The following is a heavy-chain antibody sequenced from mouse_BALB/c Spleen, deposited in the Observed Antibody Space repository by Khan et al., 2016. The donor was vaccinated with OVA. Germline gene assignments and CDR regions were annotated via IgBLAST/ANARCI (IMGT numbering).Heavy chain of an antibody. V-gene: IGHV5-9-1*01. D-gene: IGHD1-2*01. CDR2: ISSGGSYT. CDR1: GFTFSSYA. J-gene: IGHJ2*01. Sequence: EVELVESGGGLVKPGGSLKLSCAASGFTFSSYAMSWVRQTPEKRLEWVATISSGGSYTYYPDSVKGRFTISRDNARNTLYVQLSSLRSEDTAIYYCARTAWGYFDYGGQGTTLTVAS. CDR3: ARTAWGYFDY.